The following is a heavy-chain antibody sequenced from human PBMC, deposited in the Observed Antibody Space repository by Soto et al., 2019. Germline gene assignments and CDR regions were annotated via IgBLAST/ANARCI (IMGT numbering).Heavy chain of an antibody. CDR2: IWYDGSNK. D-gene: IGHD1-26*01. Sequence: QVQLVESGGGVVQPGRSLRLSCAASGFTFSSYGMHWVRQAPGKGLEWVAVIWYDGSNKYYADSVKGRFTISRDNSKNTLYLQMNSLRAEDTAVYYCARDRSRWDYYYYYMDVWGKGTTVTVSS. J-gene: IGHJ6*03. CDR1: GFTFSSYG. CDR3: ARDRSRWDYYYYYMDV. V-gene: IGHV3-33*01.